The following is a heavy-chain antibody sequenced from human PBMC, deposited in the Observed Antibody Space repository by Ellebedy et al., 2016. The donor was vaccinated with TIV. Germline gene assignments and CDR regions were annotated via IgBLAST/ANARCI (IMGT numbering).Heavy chain of an antibody. D-gene: IGHD4-11*01. V-gene: IGHV1-2*02. CDR3: ARDNYLGFGKSFHFDH. CDR1: GYTFTAFH. CDR2: IYPNSGGT. J-gene: IGHJ4*02. Sequence: ASVKVSCKASGYTFTAFHIHWVRQAPGQGLEWMGWIYPNSGGTNYAQKFQGRVTMTRDTSISTAYMELSSLTSDDTAVYYCARDNYLGFGKSFHFDHWGQGTPVTVSS.